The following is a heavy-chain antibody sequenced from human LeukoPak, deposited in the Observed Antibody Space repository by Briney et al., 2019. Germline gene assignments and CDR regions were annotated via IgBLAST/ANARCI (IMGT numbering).Heavy chain of an antibody. D-gene: IGHD3-10*01. CDR3: AKDFGTAALDI. V-gene: IGHV3-11*06. CDR2: ISSSSDYT. J-gene: IGHJ3*02. Sequence: GGSLRLSCAASGFTFSDYHMSGIRQAPGKGLEWVSYISSSSDYTNYADSVKGRFTISRDNAKNSLYLQMNSLRAEYTAVYYCAKDFGTAALDIWGQGTMVTVSS. CDR1: GFTFSDYH.